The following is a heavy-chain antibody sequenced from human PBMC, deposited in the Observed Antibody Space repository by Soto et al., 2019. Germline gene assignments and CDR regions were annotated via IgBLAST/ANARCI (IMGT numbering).Heavy chain of an antibody. CDR1: GYTFTSYA. V-gene: IGHV1-3*01. Sequence: QVQLVQSGAEVKKPGASVKVSCKASGYTFTSYAMHWVRQAPGQRLEWMGWINAGNGNTKYSQKFQGRVTSTSDTSASKAYMELSSLRYEDTAVYYCAKYQGYCSGGSCPVDAFDIWGQGTMVTVSS. D-gene: IGHD2-15*01. CDR3: AKYQGYCSGGSCPVDAFDI. CDR2: INAGNGNT. J-gene: IGHJ3*02.